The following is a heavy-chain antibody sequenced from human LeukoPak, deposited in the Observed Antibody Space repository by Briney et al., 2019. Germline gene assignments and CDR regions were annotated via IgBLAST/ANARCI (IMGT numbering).Heavy chain of an antibody. V-gene: IGHV3-64*04. CDR3: AKDRAVFAGFDP. J-gene: IGHJ5*02. CDR2: ISKNGDDT. D-gene: IGHD3-10*02. Sequence: GRSLRLSCAASGFTFSSYGMHWVRQTPGKGLEYVSAISKNGDDTYYADSVKGRFTISRDNSKNTLYLQMHSLRAEDTAVYYCAKDRAVFAGFDPWGQGTLVTVSS. CDR1: GFTFSSYG.